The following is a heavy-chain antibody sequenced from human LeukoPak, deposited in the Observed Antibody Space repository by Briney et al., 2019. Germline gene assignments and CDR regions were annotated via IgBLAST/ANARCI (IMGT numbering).Heavy chain of an antibody. Sequence: PSETLSLTCTVSGGSISTYYWSWIRQPPGKGLEWIGYISYSGNTNYNPSLKSRVTMSVDTSKNQFSLKLSSGTAADTAVYYCARRRDYVWGSYRYAFDIWGQGTMVTVSS. CDR1: GGSISTYY. J-gene: IGHJ3*02. CDR2: ISYSGNT. D-gene: IGHD3-16*02. V-gene: IGHV4-59*01. CDR3: ARRRDYVWGSYRYAFDI.